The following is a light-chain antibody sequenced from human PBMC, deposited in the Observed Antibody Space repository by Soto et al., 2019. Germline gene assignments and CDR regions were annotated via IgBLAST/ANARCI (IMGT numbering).Light chain of an antibody. CDR3: MQTTQFPLT. Sequence: DIVLTQTPLSSPVTLGQPASISCRSSQSLVHSDGNTYLNWLQQRPGQPPRLLIYEVSNRFSGVPDRFSGSGAGTDFTLEISRVEAEDVRVYYCMQTTQFPLTFGGRTKLEIK. V-gene: IGKV2-24*01. J-gene: IGKJ4*01. CDR1: QSLVHSDGNTY. CDR2: EVS.